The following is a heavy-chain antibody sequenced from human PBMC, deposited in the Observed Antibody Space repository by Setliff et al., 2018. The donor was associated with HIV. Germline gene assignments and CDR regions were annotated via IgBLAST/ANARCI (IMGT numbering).Heavy chain of an antibody. J-gene: IGHJ5*02. Sequence: ASVKVSCKASGYTFNNYFLHWVRQAPGQGLEWMGWIGSYSGYTIYAQKFQDRLTMTTDTSTTTASMELRSLRSDDTAVYYCVRGHCNSDKCWYTWFDPWGQGTLVTVSS. CDR2: IGSYSGYT. D-gene: IGHD2-2*01. CDR1: GYTFNNYF. V-gene: IGHV1-18*04. CDR3: VRGHCNSDKCWYTWFDP.